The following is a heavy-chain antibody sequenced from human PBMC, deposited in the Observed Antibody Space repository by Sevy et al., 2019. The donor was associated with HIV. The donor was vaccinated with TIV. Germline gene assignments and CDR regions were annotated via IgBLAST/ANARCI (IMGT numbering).Heavy chain of an antibody. CDR1: VGSFSGYY. Sequence: SETLSLTCAVYVGSFSGYYWTWIRQPPGKGLEWIGEINDSGSTKYNPPLKSRVTISTDTSKNQFSLNLKSVTAADTAVYYCARVQWLATGNWFDPWGQGTLVTVSS. CDR2: INDSGST. CDR3: ARVQWLATGNWFDP. D-gene: IGHD6-19*01. J-gene: IGHJ5*02. V-gene: IGHV4-34*01.